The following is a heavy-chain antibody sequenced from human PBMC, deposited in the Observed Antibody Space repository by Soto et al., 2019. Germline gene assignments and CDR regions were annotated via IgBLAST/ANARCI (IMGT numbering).Heavy chain of an antibody. D-gene: IGHD2-21*01. Sequence: SVKVSCTASGGTFSSYTISWVRLAPGQGLEWMGGIIPILGTANYAQKLQGRVTITADESTSTAYMELSSLRSEDTAVYYCARIAFLLPGVYYYYGMDVWGQGTTVTVSS. CDR2: IIPILGTA. CDR1: GGTFSSYT. V-gene: IGHV1-69*13. J-gene: IGHJ6*02. CDR3: ARIAFLLPGVYYYYGMDV.